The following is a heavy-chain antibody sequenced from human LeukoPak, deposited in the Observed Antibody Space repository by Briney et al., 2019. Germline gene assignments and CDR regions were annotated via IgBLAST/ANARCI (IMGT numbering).Heavy chain of an antibody. J-gene: IGHJ4*02. V-gene: IGHV4-30-4*01. CDR1: GGSISSGDYY. D-gene: IGHD4-17*01. CDR2: IYYIGSS. Sequence: PSETLTLTCTVSGGSISSGDYYWSWIRQPPGKGLEWIGYIYYIGSSYYIPSLESRVTMSVDTSKNQFSLRLSSVTAADTAVYYCARQIYGDLYYFGYWGQGTLVTVSS. CDR3: ARQIYGDLYYFGY.